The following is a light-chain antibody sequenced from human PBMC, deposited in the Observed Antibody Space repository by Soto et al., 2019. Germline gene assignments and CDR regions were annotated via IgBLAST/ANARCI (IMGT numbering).Light chain of an antibody. CDR2: GAS. CDR3: LHRMNWPLT. Sequence: EIVMTQSPATLSVSPGERVTHSCRASQSINNKVAWYQQKPGQAPRLLIYGASTRATGIPARFSGSGSETDFTLTISSLEPEDFAVYFCLHRMNWPLTFGQGTRLEIK. J-gene: IGKJ5*01. CDR1: QSINNK. V-gene: IGKV3D-15*01.